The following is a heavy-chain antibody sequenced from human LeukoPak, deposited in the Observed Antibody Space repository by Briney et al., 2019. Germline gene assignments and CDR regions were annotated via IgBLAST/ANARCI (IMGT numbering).Heavy chain of an antibody. D-gene: IGHD3-22*01. V-gene: IGHV4-34*01. Sequence: SETLSLTCAVYGGSFSGYYWGWIRQPPGKGLEWIGEINHSGSTNYNPSLKSRVTISVDTSKNQFSLKLSSVTAADTAVYYCARGCYYYDSSGYYRSEVNAFDIWGQGTMVTVSS. CDR2: INHSGST. CDR3: ARGCYYYDSSGYYRSEVNAFDI. CDR1: GGSFSGYY. J-gene: IGHJ3*02.